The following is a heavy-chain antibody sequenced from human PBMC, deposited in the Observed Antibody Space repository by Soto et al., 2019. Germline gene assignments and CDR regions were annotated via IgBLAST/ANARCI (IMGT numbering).Heavy chain of an antibody. V-gene: IGHV4-39*07. CDR2: IYYSGST. J-gene: IGHJ5*02. Sequence: SETLSLTCTVSGGSISSSSYYWGWIRQPPGKGLEWIGSIYYSGSTYYNPSLKCRVTISVDTSKNQFSLKLSSVNAADTAVYYCARVGGSGSYVGWFYPWGQGTLVTVSS. CDR1: GGSISSSSYY. D-gene: IGHD3-10*01. CDR3: ARVGGSGSYVGWFYP.